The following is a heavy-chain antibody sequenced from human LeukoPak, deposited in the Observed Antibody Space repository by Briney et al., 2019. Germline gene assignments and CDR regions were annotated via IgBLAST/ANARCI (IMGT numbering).Heavy chain of an antibody. CDR2: IYHRDNT. V-gene: IGHV4-59*01. J-gene: IGHJ1*01. Sequence: KPSETLSLTCTVSGASINYNYWSWVRQPPGKGLEWIGYIYHRDNTNYNPSLESRVTISLDTSRSQFSLKLRSVTAADTAVYYCARGPRTAAAAYFQHWGQGTLVTVSS. CDR3: ARGPRTAAAAYFQH. D-gene: IGHD6-13*01. CDR1: GASINYNY.